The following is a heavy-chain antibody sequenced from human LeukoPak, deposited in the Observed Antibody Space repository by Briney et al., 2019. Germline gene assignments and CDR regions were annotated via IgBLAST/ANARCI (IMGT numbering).Heavy chain of an antibody. Sequence: SETLSLTCAVSGGSISSGGYSWSWIRQPPGRGLEWIGYIYHSGSTYYNPSLKSRVTISVDRSENQFSLKLSSVTAADTAVYYCARGGSSVQDFDYWGQGTLVTVSS. CDR2: IYHSGST. CDR1: GGSISSGGYS. V-gene: IGHV4-30-2*01. CDR3: ARGGSSVQDFDY. J-gene: IGHJ4*02. D-gene: IGHD1-26*01.